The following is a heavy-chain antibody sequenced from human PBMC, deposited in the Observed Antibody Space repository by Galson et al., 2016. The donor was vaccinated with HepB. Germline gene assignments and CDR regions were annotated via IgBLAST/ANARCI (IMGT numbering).Heavy chain of an antibody. CDR2: LSGSGDVT. V-gene: IGHV3-23*01. D-gene: IGHD3-16*02. CDR1: GFPFSPYA. Sequence: SLRLSCAASGFPFSPYAMSWVRQPPGKGLEWVSSLSGSGDVTHHADSVKGRFTISRDNSTNTLYLQMNSLRAEDTALYCCAKSAVWWTHRSPDYWGQGTLVTVSS. J-gene: IGHJ4*02. CDR3: AKSAVWWTHRSPDY.